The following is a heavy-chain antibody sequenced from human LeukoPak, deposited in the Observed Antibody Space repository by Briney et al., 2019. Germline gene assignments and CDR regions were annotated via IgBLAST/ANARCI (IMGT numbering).Heavy chain of an antibody. V-gene: IGHV1-2*02. CDR1: GYTFTGYY. CDR3: ARAGYYYDSSGYYLYFQH. CDR2: INPNSGGT. D-gene: IGHD3-22*01. Sequence: GASVKVSCKASGYTFTGYYMHWVRQAPGQGLEWMGWINPNSGGTNYAQRFQGRVTMTRDTSISTAYMELSRLRSDDTAVYYCARAGYYYDSSGYYLYFQHWGQGTLVTVSS. J-gene: IGHJ1*01.